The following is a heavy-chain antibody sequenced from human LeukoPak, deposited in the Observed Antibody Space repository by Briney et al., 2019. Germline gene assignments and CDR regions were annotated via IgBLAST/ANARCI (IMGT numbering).Heavy chain of an antibody. Sequence: SETLPLPSAAYGGSFSGYYWSWIRQPPGKGREWIGEINHSGSTNYNPSLKSRVTISVATSKNQFSLKLSSVTAADTAVYYCARGSPYYDILTSLYNWFDPWGQGTLVTVSS. CDR2: INHSGST. CDR3: ARGSPYYDILTSLYNWFDP. V-gene: IGHV4-34*01. J-gene: IGHJ5*02. D-gene: IGHD3-9*01. CDR1: GGSFSGYY.